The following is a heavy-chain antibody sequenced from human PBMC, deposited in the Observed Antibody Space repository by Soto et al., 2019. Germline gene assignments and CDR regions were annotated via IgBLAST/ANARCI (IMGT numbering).Heavy chain of an antibody. CDR3: AKSVLSLGYCSGGSCYSVDY. J-gene: IGHJ4*02. Sequence: VGSLRLSCAASGFTFSSYAMSCVRQAPGKGLEWVSAISSSGSSTYYADSVKGRFTISRDNSKNTLYLQMNTLSAEDTAVYYCAKSVLSLGYCSGGSCYSVDYWGQGTLVTVS. CDR2: ISSSGSST. V-gene: IGHV3-23*01. CDR1: GFTFSSYA. D-gene: IGHD2-15*01.